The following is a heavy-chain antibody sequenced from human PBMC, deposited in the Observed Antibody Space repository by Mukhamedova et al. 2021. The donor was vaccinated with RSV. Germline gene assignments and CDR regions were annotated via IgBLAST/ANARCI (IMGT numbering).Heavy chain of an antibody. V-gene: IGHV3-23*01. CDR3: AKDSDSSGYYYRSYFDS. D-gene: IGHD3-22*01. J-gene: IGHJ4*02. Sequence: KGRFTISRDNSGNTLSLQMNSLRAEDTAIYYCAKDSDSSGYYYRSYFDSWGQGTLVTVSS.